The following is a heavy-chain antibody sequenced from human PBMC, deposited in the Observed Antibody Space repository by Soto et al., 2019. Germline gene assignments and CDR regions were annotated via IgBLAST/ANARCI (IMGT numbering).Heavy chain of an antibody. CDR3: AAQGQLLSPLDY. V-gene: IGHV3-23*01. CDR2: ISGSGGST. J-gene: IGHJ4*02. CDR1: GFTFSSYA. D-gene: IGHD2-2*01. Sequence: EVQLLESGGGLVQPGGSLRLSCAASGFTFSSYAMSWVRQAPGKGLEWVSAISGSGGSTYYADSVKGRFTISRDNSKNTLYLQMNSLRAEDMAVYYCAAQGQLLSPLDYWGQGTLVTVSS.